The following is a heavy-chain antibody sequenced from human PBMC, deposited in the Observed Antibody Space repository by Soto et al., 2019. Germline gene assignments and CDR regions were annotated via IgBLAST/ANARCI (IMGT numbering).Heavy chain of an antibody. J-gene: IGHJ4*02. CDR2: IFHSGDT. CDR3: ARDYVGDGSGSFDY. CDR1: GGSISSDNW. D-gene: IGHD6-19*01. Sequence: QVQLQESGPGLVKPSGTLSLTCAVSGGSISSDNWWSWVRQPPGKGLEWIGEIFHSGDTNYNPSLKSRLTMSMDKSKNQLSLELSSVTAADTAVYYCARDYVGDGSGSFDYWGQGILVTVSS. V-gene: IGHV4-4*02.